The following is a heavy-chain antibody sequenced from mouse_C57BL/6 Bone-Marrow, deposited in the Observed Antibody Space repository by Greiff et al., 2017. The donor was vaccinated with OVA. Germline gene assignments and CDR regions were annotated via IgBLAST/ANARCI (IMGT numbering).Heavy chain of an antibody. CDR2: IWRGGST. V-gene: IGHV2-5*01. D-gene: IGHD2-10*01. Sequence: QVQLKESGPGLVQPSQSLSITCTVSGFSLTSYGVHWVRQSPGKGLEWLGVIWRGGSTDYNAAFMSRLSITKDNSKSQVFFKMNSLQADDTAIYYCAKSEAYYDLYYYAMDYWGQGTSVTVSS. CDR1: GFSLTSYG. CDR3: AKSEAYYDLYYYAMDY. J-gene: IGHJ4*01.